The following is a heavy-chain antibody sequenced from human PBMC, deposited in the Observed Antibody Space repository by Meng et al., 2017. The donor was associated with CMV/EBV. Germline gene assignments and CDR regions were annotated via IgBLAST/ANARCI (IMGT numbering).Heavy chain of an antibody. CDR3: AKDRGIQLWSYYFDY. J-gene: IGHJ4*02. V-gene: IGHV3-21*01. CDR1: GFTFSSYS. CDR2: ISSSSSYI. Sequence: GESLKISCAASGFTFSSYSMNWVRQAPGKGLEWVSSISSSSSYIYYADSVKGRFTISRDNAKNTLYLQMNSLRAEDTAVYYCAKDRGIQLWSYYFDYWGQGTLVTVSS. D-gene: IGHD5-18*01.